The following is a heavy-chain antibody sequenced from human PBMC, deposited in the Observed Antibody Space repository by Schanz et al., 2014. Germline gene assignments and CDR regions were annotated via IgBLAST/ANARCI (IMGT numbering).Heavy chain of an antibody. D-gene: IGHD1-1*01. Sequence: EVQLLESGGGLVQPGESLRLSCAASEFSFSSFGMNWVRQAPGKGLEWVSYISSSSGTIYYADSVKGRFTISRDNAKNSLYLQMNGLRAEDTAVFYCARDGAELYYFDDWGQGTLVTVSS. CDR3: ARDGAELYYFDD. J-gene: IGHJ4*02. CDR1: EFSFSSFG. V-gene: IGHV3-48*04. CDR2: ISSSSGTI.